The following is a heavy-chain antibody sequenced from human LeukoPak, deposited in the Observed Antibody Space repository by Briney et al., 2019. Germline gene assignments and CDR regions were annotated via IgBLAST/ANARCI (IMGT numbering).Heavy chain of an antibody. CDR1: GYTFNSYG. D-gene: IGHD6-19*01. V-gene: IGHV1-18*01. J-gene: IGHJ4*02. CDR3: ARAGLSIAVATDY. Sequence: HVASVTVSCKSSGYTFNSYGISWVRQAPGQGLEWMGWISAYNGNTNYAQKLQGRVTMTTDTSTSTAYMELRSLRSDDTAVYYCARAGLSIAVATDYWGQGTLVTVSS. CDR2: ISAYNGNT.